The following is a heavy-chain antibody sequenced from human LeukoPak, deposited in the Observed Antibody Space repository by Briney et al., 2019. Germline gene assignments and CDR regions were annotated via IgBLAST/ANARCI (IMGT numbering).Heavy chain of an antibody. CDR1: GGSISRYY. J-gene: IGHJ6*03. CDR3: ARYRIAAAGYYMDV. D-gene: IGHD6-13*01. Sequence: PSETLSLTCTVSGGSISRYYWSWIRQPPGKGLEWIGYIYYSGSTNYNPSLKSRVTISVDTSKNQFSLKLSSVTAADTAVYYCARYRIAAAGYYMDVWGKGTTVTVSS. V-gene: IGHV4-59*01. CDR2: IYYSGST.